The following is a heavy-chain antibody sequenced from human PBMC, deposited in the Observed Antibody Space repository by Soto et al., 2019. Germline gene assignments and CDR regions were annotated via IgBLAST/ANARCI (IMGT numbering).Heavy chain of an antibody. D-gene: IGHD6-19*01. V-gene: IGHV1-18*04. CDR2: ISAYNGNT. Sequence: ASVKVSCKASGYTFTIYGISWVRQAPGQGLEWMGWISAYNGNTNYAQKLQGRVTMTTDTSTSTAYMELRSLRSDDTAVYYCARGVAVAGTGYFDYWGQGTLVTVYS. CDR3: ARGVAVAGTGYFDY. CDR1: GYTFTIYG. J-gene: IGHJ4*02.